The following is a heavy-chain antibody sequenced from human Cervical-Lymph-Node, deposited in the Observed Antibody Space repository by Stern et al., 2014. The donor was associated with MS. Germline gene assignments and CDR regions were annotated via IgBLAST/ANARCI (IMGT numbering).Heavy chain of an antibody. V-gene: IGHV4-61*03. J-gene: IGHJ6*02. Sequence: QLQLQESGPGLVKPSETLSLTCTVSGGSVSSSSFYWRWIRQPPGKGLEWGGNSHYSWKTKTNPSLKSRVTISIDTSKNHFSLNLTSLTAADTAIYYCARDGLDGMDVWGQGTTVTVSS. CDR2: SHYSWKT. D-gene: IGHD3/OR15-3a*01. CDR3: ARDGLDGMDV. CDR1: GGSVSSSSFY.